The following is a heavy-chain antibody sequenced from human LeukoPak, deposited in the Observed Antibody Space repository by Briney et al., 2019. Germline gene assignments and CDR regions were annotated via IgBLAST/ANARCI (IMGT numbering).Heavy chain of an antibody. CDR2: IIPILGIA. Sequence: GASVKVSCKASGGTFSSYAISWVRQAPGQGLEWMGRIIPILGIANYAQKFQGRVTITADKSTSTAYMELSSLRSEDTAVYYCARAEWIQLWYYFDYWGQGTLVTVSS. J-gene: IGHJ4*02. CDR3: ARAEWIQLWYYFDY. CDR1: GGTFSSYA. V-gene: IGHV1-69*04. D-gene: IGHD5-18*01.